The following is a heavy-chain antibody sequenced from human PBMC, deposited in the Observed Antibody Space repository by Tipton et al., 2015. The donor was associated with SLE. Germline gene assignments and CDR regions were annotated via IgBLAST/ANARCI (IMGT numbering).Heavy chain of an antibody. V-gene: IGHV4-59*08. CDR1: GFTFSSYS. CDR3: ARHAGDYAYFDS. Sequence: LRLSCAASGFTFSSYSMNWVRQAPGKGLEWIGYIYNSGSTSYNPSLKSRVTISEDTSRQQFSLRLRSLTAADTAVYYCARHAGDYAYFDSWGQGTLVTVSS. D-gene: IGHD4-17*01. J-gene: IGHJ4*02. CDR2: IYNSGST.